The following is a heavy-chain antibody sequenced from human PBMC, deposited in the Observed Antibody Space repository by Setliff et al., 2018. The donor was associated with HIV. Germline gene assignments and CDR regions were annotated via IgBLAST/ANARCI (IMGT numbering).Heavy chain of an antibody. J-gene: IGHJ3*02. CDR2: FYTSGTT. CDR3: ARPRPSSIAARGGFDAFDI. CDR1: GGSISSGSYY. D-gene: IGHD6-6*01. V-gene: IGHV4-61*09. Sequence: PSETLSLTCTVSGGSISSGSYYWSWIRQPAGKGLEWIGHFYTSGTTHYNPSLKSRVTISVDTSKNQFSLKLSSVTAADTAVSYCARPRPSSIAARGGFDAFDIWGQGTMVTVS.